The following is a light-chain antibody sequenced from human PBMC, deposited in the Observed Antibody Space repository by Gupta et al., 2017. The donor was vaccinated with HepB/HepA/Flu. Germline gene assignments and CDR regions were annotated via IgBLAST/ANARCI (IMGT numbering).Light chain of an antibody. V-gene: IGKV4-1*01. CDR2: WAS. J-gene: IGKJ1*01. CDR1: QSVLYSSNNKNY. CDR3: QQYYSTPWT. Sequence: IVMTQSRYSLAVSLGERATINCKSSQSVLYSSNNKNYLAWYQQKPGQPPKLLIYWASTRESGVPDRFSGSGSGTDFTLTISSLQAEDVAVYYCQQYYSTPWTFGQGTKVEIK.